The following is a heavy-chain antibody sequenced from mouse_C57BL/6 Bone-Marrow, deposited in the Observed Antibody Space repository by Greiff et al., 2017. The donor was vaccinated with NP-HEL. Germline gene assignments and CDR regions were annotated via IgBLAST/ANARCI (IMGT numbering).Heavy chain of an antibody. CDR2: IRNKANGYTT. J-gene: IGHJ4*01. D-gene: IGHD1-1*01. Sequence: EVQGVESGGGLEQPGGSLSLSCAASGFTFTDYYMSWVRQPPGKALEWLGFIRNKANGYTTEYSASVKGRFTISRDNSQSILYLQMNALRAEDSATYYCARYGSSPYYYAMDYWGQGTSVTVSS. CDR3: ARYGSSPYYYAMDY. CDR1: GFTFTDYY. V-gene: IGHV7-3*01.